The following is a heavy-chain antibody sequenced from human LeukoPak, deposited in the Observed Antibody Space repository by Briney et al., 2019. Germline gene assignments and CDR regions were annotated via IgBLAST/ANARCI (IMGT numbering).Heavy chain of an antibody. CDR2: LNSDGSST. CDR1: GFTFSSYW. V-gene: IGHV3-74*01. CDR3: ARRSGIAVAGAFDY. J-gene: IGHJ4*02. D-gene: IGHD6-19*01. Sequence: GGSLRLSCAVSGFTFSSYWMHWVRQAPGKGLVWVSRLNSDGSSTSYADSVKGRFTISRDNSKNTLYLQMNSLRAEDTAVYYCARRSGIAVAGAFDYWGQGTLVTVSS.